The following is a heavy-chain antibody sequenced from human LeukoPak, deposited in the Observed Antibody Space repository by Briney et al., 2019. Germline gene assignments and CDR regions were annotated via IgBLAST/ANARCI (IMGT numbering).Heavy chain of an antibody. CDR1: GGTFSSYA. J-gene: IGHJ6*04. Sequence: GASVKVSCKASGGTFSSYAISWVRQAPGQGLEWMGGIIPIFGTANYAQKFQGRVTITADESTSTAYMELSSLRSEDTAVYYCARNAVPDRPFSGMDVRGKGTTVTVSS. D-gene: IGHD2-2*01. V-gene: IGHV1-69*13. CDR3: ARNAVPDRPFSGMDV. CDR2: IIPIFGTA.